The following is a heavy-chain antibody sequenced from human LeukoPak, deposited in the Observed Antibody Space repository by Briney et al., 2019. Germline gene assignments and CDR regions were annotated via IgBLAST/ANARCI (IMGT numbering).Heavy chain of an antibody. CDR2: ISAYNGNT. CDR3: ARGRSYGPTTGFDY. D-gene: IGHD1-1*01. J-gene: IGHJ4*02. V-gene: IGHV1-18*01. CDR1: GYTFTSYG. Sequence: PWASVKVSCKASGYTFTSYGISWVRQAPGQGLEWMGWISAYNGNTNYAQKLQGRVTMTTDTSTSTAYMELRSLRSDNTAVYYCARGRSYGPTTGFDYWGQGTLVTVSS.